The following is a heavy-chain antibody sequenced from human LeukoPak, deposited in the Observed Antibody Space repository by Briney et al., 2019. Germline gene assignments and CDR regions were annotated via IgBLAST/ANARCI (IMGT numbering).Heavy chain of an antibody. CDR2: IYHSGST. CDR3: ARDKPDCSSSWYPDQVGMDV. J-gene: IGHJ6*02. CDR1: GGSISSSNW. D-gene: IGHD6-13*01. V-gene: IGHV4-4*02. Sequence: SETLSLTCAVSGGSISSSNWWSWVRQPPGKGLEWIGEIYHSGSTNYNPSLKSRVTISVDTSKNQFSLKLSSVTAADTAVYYCARDKPDCSSSWYPDQVGMDVWGQGTTVTVSS.